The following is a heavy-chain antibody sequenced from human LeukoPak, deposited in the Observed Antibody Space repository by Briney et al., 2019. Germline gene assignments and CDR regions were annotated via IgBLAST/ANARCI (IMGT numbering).Heavy chain of an antibody. J-gene: IGHJ6*02. CDR2: ISSSGSTI. CDR1: GFTFSSYE. V-gene: IGHV3-48*03. Sequence: GGSLRLSCAASGFTFSSYEMNWVRQAPGKGLEWVSYISSSGSTIYYADSVKGRFTISRDNAKNTLYLQMNSLRAEDTAVYYCASSVPRGVGYYYGMDVWGQGTTVTVSS. D-gene: IGHD2-8*02. CDR3: ASSVPRGVGYYYGMDV.